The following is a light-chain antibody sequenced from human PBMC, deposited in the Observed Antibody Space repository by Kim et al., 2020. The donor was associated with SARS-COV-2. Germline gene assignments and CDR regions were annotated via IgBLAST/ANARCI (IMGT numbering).Light chain of an antibody. CDR3: SSYASSNNYV. J-gene: IGLJ1*01. Sequence: GQSVAISCTGTSSDVGGYNFVPWYQQHPGKAPKLMIYEVSKRPSGVPDRFSGSKSGNTASLTVSGLQAEDEADYYCSSYASSNNYVFGTGTKVTVL. CDR1: SSDVGGYNF. V-gene: IGLV2-8*01. CDR2: EVS.